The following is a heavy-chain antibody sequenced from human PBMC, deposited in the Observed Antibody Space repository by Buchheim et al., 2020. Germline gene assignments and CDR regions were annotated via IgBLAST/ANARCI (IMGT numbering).Heavy chain of an antibody. J-gene: IGHJ4*02. V-gene: IGHV1-8*01. CDR1: GYTFTSYD. D-gene: IGHD4-17*01. CDR2: MNPNSGNT. CDR3: ARGMTTVTTGEY. Sequence: QVQPVQSGAEVKKPGASVKVSCKASGYTFTSYDINWVRQATGQGLEWMGWMNPNSGNTGYAQKFQGRVTMTRDTSITTAYMELCSLASDDTAMYYCARGMTTVTTGEYWGQGSL.